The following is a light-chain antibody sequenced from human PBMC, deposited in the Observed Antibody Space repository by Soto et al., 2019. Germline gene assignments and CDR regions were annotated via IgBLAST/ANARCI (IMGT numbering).Light chain of an antibody. CDR1: QSVNAN. CDR2: GAS. V-gene: IGKV3-15*01. Sequence: EVVMTPSPATLSVSPGERATLSCRASQSVNANLAWYQQKPGQAHRLLIHGASNRATGIPARFSGSGFGTEFILTISSLQSEDFAVYYCQQYNTWLWTFGQGTKVEI. J-gene: IGKJ1*01. CDR3: QQYNTWLWT.